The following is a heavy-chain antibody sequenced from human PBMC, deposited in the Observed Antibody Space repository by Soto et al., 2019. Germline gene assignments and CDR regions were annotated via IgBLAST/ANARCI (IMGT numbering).Heavy chain of an antibody. CDR2: INSAGSST. Sequence: GGSLRLSCAASGFTFSSYWMHWVRQAPGKGLVWVSRINSAGSSTSYADSVKGRFTISRDNAKNTLYLQMNSLRAEDTAVYYCARPYNWNDGAFEIWGQGTMVTVSS. D-gene: IGHD1-20*01. V-gene: IGHV3-74*01. J-gene: IGHJ3*02. CDR3: ARPYNWNDGAFEI. CDR1: GFTFSSYW.